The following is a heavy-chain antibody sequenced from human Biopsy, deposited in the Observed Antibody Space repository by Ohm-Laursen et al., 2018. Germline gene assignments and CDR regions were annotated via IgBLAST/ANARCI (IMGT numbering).Heavy chain of an antibody. D-gene: IGHD2-15*01. CDR2: ISPYFGNT. V-gene: IGHV1-18*01. J-gene: IGHJ4*03. CDR3: VREGLDCAGGTCYSGPLDL. CDR1: GYSFTSYG. Sequence: ASVKVSCKPSGYSFTSYGMNWVRQAPGQGLEWVGWISPYFGNTNSTQKLQARVTLSTETSTDTAYMELGSLRYDDTAIYYCVREGLDCAGGTCYSGPLDLWGQGTLITVSS.